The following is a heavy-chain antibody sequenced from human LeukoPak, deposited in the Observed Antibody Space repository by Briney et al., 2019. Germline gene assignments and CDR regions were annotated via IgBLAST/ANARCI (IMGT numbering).Heavy chain of an antibody. CDR3: AGGVFYYTLGRTGWFDP. CDR1: GASISDSY. D-gene: IGHD3-3*01. V-gene: IGHV4-59*12. Sequence: SETLSLTCSVSGASISDSYWTWIRRPPGKTLEWFGYIYYTGDNDYNPSLKSRVTMSVDTSKSHLSLKLNSVTAADTAIYYCAGGVFYYTLGRTGWFDPWGQGTLATVSS. CDR2: IYYTGDN. J-gene: IGHJ5*02.